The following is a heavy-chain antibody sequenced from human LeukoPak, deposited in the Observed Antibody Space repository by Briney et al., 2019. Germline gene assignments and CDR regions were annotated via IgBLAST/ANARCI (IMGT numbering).Heavy chain of an antibody. CDR1: GFTFSSYG. CDR2: IRYDGSNK. V-gene: IGHV3-30*02. CDR3: ARFGSGYFRTFETNWFDP. D-gene: IGHD3-22*01. J-gene: IGHJ5*02. Sequence: GGSLRLSCAASGFTFSSYGMHWVRQAPGKGLEWVAFIRYDGSNKYYADSVKGRFTISRDNSKNTLYLQMNSLRAEDTAVYYCARFGSGYFRTFETNWFDPWGQGTLVTVSS.